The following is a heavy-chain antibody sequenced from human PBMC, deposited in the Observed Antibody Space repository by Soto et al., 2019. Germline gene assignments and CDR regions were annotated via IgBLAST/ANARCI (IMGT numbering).Heavy chain of an antibody. CDR3: ARDSPQGVDV. CDR2: ISYDGSNK. CDR1: GLTFSTYA. J-gene: IGHJ6*02. Sequence: GGSLRLSCAASGLTFSTYAMHWVRQAPGKGLEWVAVISYDGSNKYHADSVKGRFTISRDSSKNTLYLQMNSLTGEDTAVYYCARDSPQGVDVWGQGTTVTVSS. V-gene: IGHV3-30-3*01.